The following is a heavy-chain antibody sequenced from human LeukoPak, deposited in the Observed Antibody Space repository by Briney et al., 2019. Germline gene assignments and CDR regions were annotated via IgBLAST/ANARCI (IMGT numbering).Heavy chain of an antibody. V-gene: IGHV3-9*01. J-gene: IGHJ6*02. CDR1: GFTFDDYA. CDR3: AKDSSSSHYYGMDV. D-gene: IGHD6-13*01. CDR2: ISWSSGSI. Sequence: GGSLRLSCAASGFTFDDYAMHWVRQAPGKGLEWVSGISWSSGSIGYADSVKGRFTISRDNAKNPLYLQMNSLRADDTALYYCAKDSSSSHYYGMDVWGQGTTVTVSS.